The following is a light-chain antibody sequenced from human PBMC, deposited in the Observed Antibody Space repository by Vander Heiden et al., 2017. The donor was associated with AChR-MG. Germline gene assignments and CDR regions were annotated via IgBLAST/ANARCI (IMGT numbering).Light chain of an antibody. CDR2: TAS. CDR3: QQSYGTPYT. Sequence: DIQMTQSPPSLSASVGDRVTITCRASKYIGRYLNWYQQKPGKAPKLLIYTASTLQSGVPSSFIGSGSGTDCTLTISSLQPEDFATYYCQQSYGTPYTFGQGTRLEI. CDR1: KYIGRY. J-gene: IGKJ2*01. V-gene: IGKV1-39*01.